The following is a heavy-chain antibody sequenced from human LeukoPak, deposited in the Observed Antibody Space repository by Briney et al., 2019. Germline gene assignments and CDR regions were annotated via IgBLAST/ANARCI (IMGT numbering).Heavy chain of an antibody. D-gene: IGHD3-9*01. V-gene: IGHV4-59*01. CDR3: ARAETTYYDILTGYYTPDYYYGMDV. J-gene: IGHJ6*02. CDR2: IYYSGST. Sequence: SETLSLTCTVSGGSISSYYWSWIRQPPGKGLEWIGYIYYSGSTNYNPSLKSRVTISVDTSKNQFSLKLSSVTAADTAMYYCARAETTYYDILTGYYTPDYYYGMDVWGQGTTVTVSS. CDR1: GGSISSYY.